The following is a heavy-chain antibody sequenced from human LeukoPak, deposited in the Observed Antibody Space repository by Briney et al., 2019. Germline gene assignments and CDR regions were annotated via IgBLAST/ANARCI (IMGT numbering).Heavy chain of an antibody. CDR1: GGSISSYY. J-gene: IGHJ6*03. CDR3: ARVGLWQQLVRGSGAVPDSSYYYYMDV. D-gene: IGHD6-13*01. Sequence: SETLSLTCTVSGGSISSYYWSWIRQPAGKGLEWIGRIYTSGSTNYNPSLKSRVTISVDKSKNQFYLKLSSVTAADTAVYYCARVGLWQQLVRGSGAVPDSSYYYYMDVWGKGTTVTVSS. CDR2: IYTSGST. V-gene: IGHV4-4*07.